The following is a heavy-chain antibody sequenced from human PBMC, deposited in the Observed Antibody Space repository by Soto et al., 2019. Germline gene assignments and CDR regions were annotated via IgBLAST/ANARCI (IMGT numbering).Heavy chain of an antibody. Sequence: QVELVQSGAEVKKPWSSVNVSCKASGGTFSSYTISWVRQAPGQGLDWMGRIIPILGIANYAQKFQGRVTNTADKSTNTAYMELSSLRSADTAVYYCARDRGRRWELTDFDFWGQGTLVTVSS. J-gene: IGHJ4*02. D-gene: IGHD1-26*01. CDR3: ARDRGRRWELTDFDF. CDR2: IIPILGIA. CDR1: GGTFSSYT. V-gene: IGHV1-69*08.